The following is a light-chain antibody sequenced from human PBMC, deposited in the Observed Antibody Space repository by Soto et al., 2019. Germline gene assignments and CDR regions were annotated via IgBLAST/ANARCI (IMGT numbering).Light chain of an antibody. J-gene: IGKJ1*01. CDR3: QQYGSSPQT. CDR2: DVS. Sequence: EIVLTQSPVTLSLSPGERATLSCRASQSVSSFLAWYQHKPGQPPRLLIYDVSNRAAGIPARFSGSGSGTDFTLTISSLEPEDFAVYYCQQYGSSPQTFGQGTKVEIK. CDR1: QSVSSF. V-gene: IGKV3-11*01.